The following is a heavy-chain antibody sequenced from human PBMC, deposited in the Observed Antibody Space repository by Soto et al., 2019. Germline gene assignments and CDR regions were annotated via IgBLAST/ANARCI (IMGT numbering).Heavy chain of an antibody. Sequence: QVQLVQSGAEVKKPGSSVKVSCKASGGTFSSYAISWVRQAPGQGLERMGGIIPIFGTANYAQKFQGRVTITADESTSTAYMELSSLRSEDTAVYYCARGMTTAYYYYYGMDVWGQGTTVTVSS. CDR1: GGTFSSYA. J-gene: IGHJ6*02. V-gene: IGHV1-69*01. CDR3: ARGMTTAYYYYYGMDV. D-gene: IGHD4-17*01. CDR2: IIPIFGTA.